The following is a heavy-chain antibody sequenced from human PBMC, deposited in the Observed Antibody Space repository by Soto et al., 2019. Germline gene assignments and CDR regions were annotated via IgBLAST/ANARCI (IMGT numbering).Heavy chain of an antibody. CDR3: ARGGIAARPQWTLYYYYGMDV. D-gene: IGHD6-6*01. J-gene: IGHJ6*02. Sequence: SETLSLTCAVYGGSFSGYYWSCIRQPPGKGLEWIGEINHSGSTNYNPSLKSRVTISVDTSKNQFSLKLSSVTAADTAVYYCARGGIAARPQWTLYYYYGMDVWGQGTTVTVSS. CDR1: GGSFSGYY. CDR2: INHSGST. V-gene: IGHV4-34*01.